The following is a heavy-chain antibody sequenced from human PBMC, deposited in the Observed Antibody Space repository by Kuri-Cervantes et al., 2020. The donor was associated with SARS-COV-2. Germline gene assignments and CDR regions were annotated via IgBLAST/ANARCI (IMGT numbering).Heavy chain of an antibody. D-gene: IGHD6-19*01. J-gene: IGHJ4*02. Sequence: GGSLRLSCAASGFSFSSYSMNWVRQAPGKGLEWVSSISSSSSYIYYADSVKGRFTISRDNARNSLYLQMNSLRAEDTAVYYCARDPEYSSGWYERGYYFDYWGQGTLVTVSS. CDR2: ISSSSSYI. V-gene: IGHV3-21*01. CDR3: ARDPEYSSGWYERGYYFDY. CDR1: GFSFSSYS.